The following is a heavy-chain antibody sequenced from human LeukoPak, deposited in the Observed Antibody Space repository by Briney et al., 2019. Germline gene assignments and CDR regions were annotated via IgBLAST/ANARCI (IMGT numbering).Heavy chain of an antibody. CDR2: ISYDGSNK. J-gene: IGHJ4*02. CDR1: GFTFSRYC. CDR3: AKDAIMVYYSYFDY. D-gene: IGHD2-8*01. V-gene: IGHV3-30*18. Sequence: PGGSLRISCAGCGFTFSRYCMDLVRQAPGKGLEWVAVISYDGSNKYYADSVKGRFTISRDNSKNTLYLQMNSLRAEDTAVYYCAKDAIMVYYSYFDYWGQGTLVTVSS.